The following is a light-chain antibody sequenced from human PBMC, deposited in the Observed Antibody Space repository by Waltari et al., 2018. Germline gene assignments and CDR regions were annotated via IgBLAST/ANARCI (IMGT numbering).Light chain of an antibody. CDR1: SLGSKS. Sequence: SYVLTQAPSMSVAPGQTARITCVGNSLGSKSVNWYQQKPGQAPVLAVYGDSNRPSGSPGRFSASSAGSTATLTISWVEVGDEADYYCQVWDKSSYQAAFGGGTRLTVL. J-gene: IGLJ2*01. CDR2: GDS. CDR3: QVWDKSSYQAA. V-gene: IGLV3-21*02.